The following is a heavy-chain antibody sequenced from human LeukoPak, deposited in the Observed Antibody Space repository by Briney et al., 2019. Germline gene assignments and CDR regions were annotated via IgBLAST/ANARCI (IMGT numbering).Heavy chain of an antibody. J-gene: IGHJ4*02. CDR1: GFTFSSYA. D-gene: IGHD2-2*01. V-gene: IGHV3-23*01. Sequence: GGSLRLSCAASGFTFSSYAMSWVRQAPGKGLEWVSAISGGGGSTYYADSVKGRFTISRDNSKNTLYLQMNSLRAEDTAVYYCAKGYCSSTSCYLSGEYYFDYWGQGTLVTVSS. CDR2: ISGGGGST. CDR3: AKGYCSSTSCYLSGEYYFDY.